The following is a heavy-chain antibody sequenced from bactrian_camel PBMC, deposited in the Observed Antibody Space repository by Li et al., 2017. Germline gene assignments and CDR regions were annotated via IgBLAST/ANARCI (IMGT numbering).Heavy chain of an antibody. J-gene: IGHJ4*01. CDR3: AADGWPCTVVAVSMRGLFNY. V-gene: IGHV3S53*01. CDR1: ADAYDSAC. CDR2: IDSDGNT. D-gene: IGHD6*01. Sequence: VESGGGSVQAGGSLRLSCTASADAYDSACMGWFRQADGKEREGVATIDSDGNTNYADSVKGRFAISKDNGKNTLYLAMNNLKPEDTANYSCAADGWPCTVVAVSMRGLFNYRGQGTQVTVS.